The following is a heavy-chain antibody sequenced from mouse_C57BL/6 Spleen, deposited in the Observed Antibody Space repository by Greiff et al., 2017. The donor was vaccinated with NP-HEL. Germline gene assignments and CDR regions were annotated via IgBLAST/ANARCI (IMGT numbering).Heavy chain of an antibody. J-gene: IGHJ3*01. CDR1: GYTFTSYW. D-gene: IGHD2-3*01. V-gene: IGHV1-52*01. CDR3: APIYDGYFPFAY. CDR2: IDPSDSET. Sequence: QVQLQQPGAELVRPGSSVKLSCKASGYTFTSYWMHWVKQRPIQGLEWIGNIDPSDSETHYNQKFKDKATLTVDKSSSTAYMQLSSLTSEDSAVYYCAPIYDGYFPFAYWGQGTLVTVSA.